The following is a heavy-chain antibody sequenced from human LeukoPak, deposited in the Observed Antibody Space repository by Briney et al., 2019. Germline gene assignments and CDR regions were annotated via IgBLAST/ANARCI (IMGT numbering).Heavy chain of an antibody. D-gene: IGHD6-19*01. CDR1: GFTFSGSA. CDR3: ARKYSSGSSLDY. Sequence: GGSLRLSCAASGFTFSGSAMYWVRQASGKGLEWVGHIRSRANSYATLYGASVKGRFTISRDDSKNTAYLQMNSLRAEDTAVYYCARKYSSGSSLDYWGQGTLVTVSS. J-gene: IGHJ4*02. V-gene: IGHV3-73*01. CDR2: IRSRANSYAT.